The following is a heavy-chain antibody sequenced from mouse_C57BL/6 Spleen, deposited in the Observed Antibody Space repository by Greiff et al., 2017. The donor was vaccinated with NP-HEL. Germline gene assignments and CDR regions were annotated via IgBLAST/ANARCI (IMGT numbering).Heavy chain of an antibody. CDR3: ARWGNYRYFDV. CDR1: GYTFTSYW. J-gene: IGHJ1*03. Sequence: VQLQQPGAELVMPGASVKLSCKASGYTFTSYWMHWVKQRPGQGLEWIGEIDPSDSYTNYNQKFKGKSTLTVDKSSSTAYMQLSSLTSEDSAVYYCARWGNYRYFDVWGTGTTVTVSS. D-gene: IGHD2-1*01. V-gene: IGHV1-69*01. CDR2: IDPSDSYT.